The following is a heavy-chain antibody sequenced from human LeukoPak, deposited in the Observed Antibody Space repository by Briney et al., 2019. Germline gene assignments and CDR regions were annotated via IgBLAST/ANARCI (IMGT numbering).Heavy chain of an antibody. CDR1: GFTFSSYA. J-gene: IGHJ4*02. V-gene: IGHV3-23*01. D-gene: IGHD6-13*01. CDR2: ISDNGGST. Sequence: GGSLRLSCAASGFTFSSYAMSWVRQAPGKGLEWVSAISDNGGSTQYADSVKGRFTISRDNSKDTLYLQVNSLRAEDTAVYYCAKGSSNWRDHYYFDYWGQGTLVTVSS. CDR3: AKGSSNWRDHYYFDY.